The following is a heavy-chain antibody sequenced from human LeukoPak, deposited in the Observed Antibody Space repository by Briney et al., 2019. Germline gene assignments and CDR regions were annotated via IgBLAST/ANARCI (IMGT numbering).Heavy chain of an antibody. J-gene: IGHJ4*02. CDR3: ASANTAAGIPYYFDY. V-gene: IGHV4-30-2*01. CDR2: IYHSGST. CDR1: GGSISSGGYS. Sequence: PSQTLPLTCTVSGGSISSGGYSWSWIRQPPGKGLEWIGYIYHSGSTYYNPSLKSRVTISVDRSKNQFSLKLSSVTAADTAVYYCASANTAAGIPYYFDYWGQGTLVTVSS. D-gene: IGHD6-13*01.